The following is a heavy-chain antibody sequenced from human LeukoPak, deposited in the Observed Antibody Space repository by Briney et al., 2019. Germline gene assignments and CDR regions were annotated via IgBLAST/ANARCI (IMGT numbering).Heavy chain of an antibody. CDR3: ARQCSTSCYNAFDI. CDR2: IGTAGDT. Sequence: QPGGSLRLSCAASGFTFSSYDMHWVRQATGKGLEWVSAIGTAGDTYYPGSVKGRFTISRENAKNSSYLQMNSLRAGDTAVYYCARQCSTSCYNAFDIWGQGTMVTVSS. CDR1: GFTFSSYD. J-gene: IGHJ3*02. D-gene: IGHD2-2*02. V-gene: IGHV3-13*01.